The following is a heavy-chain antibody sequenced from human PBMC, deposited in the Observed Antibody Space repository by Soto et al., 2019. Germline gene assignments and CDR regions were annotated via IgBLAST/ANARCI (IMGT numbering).Heavy chain of an antibody. CDR2: IRGGGGSP. J-gene: IGHJ4*02. Sequence: EVQLLESGGGLVQPGGSLRLSCAASGFTFSNYAMSWVRQAPGKGLEWVSGIRGGGGSPYYADSVKGRFTISRDNSKKTPYLPTTRLSAGDTAVYYCASNCGVDCHSACFYWGQGTLVIDSS. D-gene: IGHD2-21*02. CDR1: GFTFSNYA. CDR3: ASNCGVDCHSACFY. V-gene: IGHV3-23*01.